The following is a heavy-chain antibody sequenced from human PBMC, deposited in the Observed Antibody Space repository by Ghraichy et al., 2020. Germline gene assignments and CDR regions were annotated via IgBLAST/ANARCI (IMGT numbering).Heavy chain of an antibody. V-gene: IGHV3-21*01. D-gene: IGHD3-10*01. J-gene: IGHJ3*02. CDR3: ARAVLLWFGEREAFDI. CDR1: GFTFSSYS. Sequence: GGSLRLSCAASGFTFSSYSMNWVRQAPGKGLEWVSSISSSSYIYYADSVKGRFTISRDNAKNSLYLQMNSLRAEDTAWYYCARAVLLWFGEREAFDIWGQGTMVTVSS. CDR2: ISSSSYI.